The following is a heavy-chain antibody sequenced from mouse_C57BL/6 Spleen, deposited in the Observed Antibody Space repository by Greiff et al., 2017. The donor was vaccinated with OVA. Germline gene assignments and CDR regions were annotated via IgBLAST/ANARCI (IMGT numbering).Heavy chain of an antibody. J-gene: IGHJ4*01. V-gene: IGHV5-17*01. CDR2: ISSGSSTI. D-gene: IGHD1-1*01. Sequence: EVKLMESGGGLVKPGGSLKLSCAASGFTFSDYGMHWVRQAPEKGLEWVAYISSGSSTIYYADTVKGRFTISRDNAKNTLFLQMTSLRSEDTAMYYCARNYGVGAMDYWGQGTSVTVSS. CDR3: ARNYGVGAMDY. CDR1: GFTFSDYG.